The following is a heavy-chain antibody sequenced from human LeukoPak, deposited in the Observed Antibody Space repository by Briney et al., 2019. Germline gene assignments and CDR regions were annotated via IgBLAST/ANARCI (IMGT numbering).Heavy chain of an antibody. J-gene: IGHJ4*02. V-gene: IGHV1-24*01. CDR2: FDPEDGET. D-gene: IGHD5-18*01. Sequence: GASVKVSCKVSGYTLTELSMHWVLQAPGKGLEWMGGFDPEDGETIYAQKFQGRVTMTEDTSTDTAYMELSSLRSEDTAVYYCATDLDGYSYGAFDYWGQGTLVTVSS. CDR3: ATDLDGYSYGAFDY. CDR1: GYTLTELS.